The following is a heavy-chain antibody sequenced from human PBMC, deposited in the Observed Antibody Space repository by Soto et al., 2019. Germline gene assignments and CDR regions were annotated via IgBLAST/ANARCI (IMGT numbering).Heavy chain of an antibody. V-gene: IGHV1-8*01. CDR1: GYTFTNND. CDR3: ARMESFGSLNWFDP. CDR2: MNPGSGDT. D-gene: IGHD5-18*01. J-gene: IGHJ5*02. Sequence: QVQLVQSGAEVKKPGASVKVSCKASGYTFTNNDVTWVRQATGQGLEWMGWMNPGSGDTGYAQKFQGRVTMTRDISIATAYMELTGLTSEDTAIYYCARMESFGSLNWFDPSGQGTLVTVSS.